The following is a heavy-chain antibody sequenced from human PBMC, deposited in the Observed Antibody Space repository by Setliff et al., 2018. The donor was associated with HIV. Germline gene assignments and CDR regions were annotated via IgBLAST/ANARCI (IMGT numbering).Heavy chain of an antibody. D-gene: IGHD2-21*02. CDR3: TRDLWGDDYYYNNMDV. CDR1: GASISSQY. J-gene: IGHJ6*03. V-gene: IGHV4-4*07. Sequence: SETLSLTCIVSGASISSQYWSWIRQPAGKGLEWIGRICTRGNTNYNPSLRSRVTMSVDTSKNQFSLKVTSVTAADTAVYYCTRDLWGDDYYYNNMDVWGKGTTVTVFS. CDR2: ICTRGNT.